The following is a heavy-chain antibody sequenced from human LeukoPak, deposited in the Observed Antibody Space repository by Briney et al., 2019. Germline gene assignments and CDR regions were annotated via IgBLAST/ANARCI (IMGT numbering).Heavy chain of an antibody. V-gene: IGHV3-66*01. CDR1: GFTVSSNY. J-gene: IGHJ3*02. D-gene: IGHD2-2*02. CDR2: IYSGGST. Sequence: GGSLRLSCAASGFTVSSNYMSWVRQAPGKGLDWVSVIYSGGSTYYADSVKGRFTISRDNSKNTLYLQMNSLRAEDTAVYYCAKALYCSSTSCYTRGMGAFDIWGQGTMVTVSS. CDR3: AKALYCSSTSCYTRGMGAFDI.